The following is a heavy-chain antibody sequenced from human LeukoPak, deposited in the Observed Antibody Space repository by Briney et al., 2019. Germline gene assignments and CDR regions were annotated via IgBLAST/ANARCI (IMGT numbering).Heavy chain of an antibody. CDR2: ITSSSSYI. Sequence: GGSLRLSCAASGFTFSSYSMNWVRQAPGKGLEWVSSITSSSSYIYYADSVKGRFTISRDNAKNSLYLQMNSLRAEDTAVYYCARAFSYDWWYFDYWGQGTLVTVSS. CDR1: GFTFSSYS. V-gene: IGHV3-21*01. CDR3: ARAFSYDWWYFDY. J-gene: IGHJ4*02. D-gene: IGHD3-16*01.